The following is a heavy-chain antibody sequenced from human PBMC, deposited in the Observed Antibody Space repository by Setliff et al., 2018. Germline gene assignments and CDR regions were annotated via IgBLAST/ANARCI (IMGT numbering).Heavy chain of an antibody. V-gene: IGHV1-46*01. Sequence: ASVKVSCKASGYTFTSYYMHWVRQAPGQGLEWMGIINPSGGSTSYAQKFQGRVTMTRDTSTSTVYMELSSLRAEDTAVYYCATGKYYYDSSGKGETDEFDYWGQGTLVTVSS. CDR2: INPSGGST. D-gene: IGHD3-22*01. CDR1: GYTFTSYY. CDR3: ATGKYYYDSSGKGETDEFDY. J-gene: IGHJ4*02.